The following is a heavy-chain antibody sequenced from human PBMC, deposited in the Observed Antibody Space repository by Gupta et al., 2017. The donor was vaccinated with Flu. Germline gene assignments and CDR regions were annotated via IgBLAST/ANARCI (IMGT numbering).Heavy chain of an antibody. CDR2: LFPSDGAT. CDR1: GYTFTNFY. D-gene: IGHD3-16*01. Sequence: QVQLVQSGAEMKKPGASVKLSCKASGYTFTNFYLHWVRQAPGQGLEWLGILFPSDGATNYPQRFRGRVTMTRDTSTRTVYMDLSSLSSEDTAMYYCVREERGGHFDHWGQGTLVTVSS. CDR3: VREERGGHFDH. V-gene: IGHV1-46*01. J-gene: IGHJ4*02.